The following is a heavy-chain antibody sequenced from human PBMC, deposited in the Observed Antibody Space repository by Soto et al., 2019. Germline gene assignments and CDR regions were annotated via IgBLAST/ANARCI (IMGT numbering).Heavy chain of an antibody. J-gene: IGHJ4*02. D-gene: IGHD3-22*01. V-gene: IGHV3-53*01. Sequence: PGGSLRLSCAASGSTVSSNYMSWVRQVPGKGLEWVSVIYSGGSTYYADSVKGRFTISRDNSKNTLYLQMNSLRAEDTAVYYCARGKYYYDSSGYSSSPTLDYWGQGTLVTVSS. CDR2: IYSGGST. CDR3: ARGKYYYDSSGYSSSPTLDY. CDR1: GSTVSSNY.